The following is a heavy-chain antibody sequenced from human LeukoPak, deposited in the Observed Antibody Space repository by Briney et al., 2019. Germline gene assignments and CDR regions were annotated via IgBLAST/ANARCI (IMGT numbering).Heavy chain of an antibody. D-gene: IGHD6-13*01. Sequence: SETLSLTCTVSGGSISSSSYYWGWIRQPPGKGLEWIGEINHSGSTNYNPSLKSRVTISVDTSKNQFSLKLSSVTAADTAVYYCGILLAGYSSSWFLDYWGQGTLVTVSS. J-gene: IGHJ4*02. CDR3: GILLAGYSSSWFLDY. CDR2: INHSGST. CDR1: GGSISSSSYY. V-gene: IGHV4-39*07.